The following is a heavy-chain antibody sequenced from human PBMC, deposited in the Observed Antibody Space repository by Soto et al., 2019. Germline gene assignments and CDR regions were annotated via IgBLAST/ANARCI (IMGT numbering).Heavy chain of an antibody. J-gene: IGHJ4*02. CDR1: GGSISSSSYY. Sequence: SETLSLTCTVSGGSISSSSYYWGWIRQPPGKGLEWIGSIYYSGSTYYNPSLKSRVTISVDTSKNQFSLKLSSVTAADTAVYYCASTEPQNGFDYWGQGTLVTVSS. CDR2: IYYSGST. CDR3: ASTEPQNGFDY. V-gene: IGHV4-39*01.